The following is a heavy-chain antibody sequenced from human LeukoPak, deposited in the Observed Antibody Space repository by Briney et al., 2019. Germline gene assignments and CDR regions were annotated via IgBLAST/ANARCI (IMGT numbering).Heavy chain of an antibody. Sequence: GGSLGLSCAAPGFMFHDYAIHWVRQAPGKGLKWVSLISGDGGSTFHADSVKGRFTISRDNSKNSLYLQMNSLRSDDTALYYCARESESSGWYDYWGQGTLVTVSS. CDR1: GFMFHDYA. CDR3: ARESESSGWYDY. D-gene: IGHD6-19*01. V-gene: IGHV3-43*02. J-gene: IGHJ4*02. CDR2: ISGDGGST.